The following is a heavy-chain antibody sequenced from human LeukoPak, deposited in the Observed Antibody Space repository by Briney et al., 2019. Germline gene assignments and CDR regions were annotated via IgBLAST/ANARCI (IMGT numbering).Heavy chain of an antibody. CDR1: GGTFSSYA. CDR3: ASPRGAVAGTGWFDP. CDR2: IIPILGIA. Sequence: ASVKVPCKASGGTFSSYAISWVRQAPGQGLEWMGRIIPILGIANYAQKFQGRVTITADKSTSTAYMELSSLRSEDTAVYYCASPRGAVAGTGWFDPWGQGTLVTVSS. V-gene: IGHV1-69*04. J-gene: IGHJ5*02. D-gene: IGHD6-19*01.